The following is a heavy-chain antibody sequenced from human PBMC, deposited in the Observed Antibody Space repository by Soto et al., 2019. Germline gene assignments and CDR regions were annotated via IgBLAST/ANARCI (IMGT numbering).Heavy chain of an antibody. D-gene: IGHD3-22*01. CDR2: INGDGSIK. Sequence: PGGSMRLSCAASGFTIISYCMHWFRKAPGKGLEWVSRINGDGSIKSYADAVKGRFTISRDNAKNTLSLQMNSLRAEDTAVYYCAREIYDDYDSSGFDHWGQGTPVTVSS. CDR1: GFTIISYC. J-gene: IGHJ4*02. CDR3: AREIYDDYDSSGFDH. V-gene: IGHV3-74*01.